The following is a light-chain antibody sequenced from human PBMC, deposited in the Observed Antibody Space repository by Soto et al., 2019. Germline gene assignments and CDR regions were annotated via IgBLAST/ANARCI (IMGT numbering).Light chain of an antibody. J-gene: IGKJ2*02. Sequence: EIVLTQSPGTLSLSSGERATLSCRASQSVTSNSLAWYQQRPGQPPRLLIYGSSSRATGIPDRFSGSGSGTDFTLIISRLEPEDFAMYYCQQYGTSPCTFGQGTSLEIK. V-gene: IGKV3-20*01. CDR3: QQYGTSPCT. CDR2: GSS. CDR1: QSVTSNS.